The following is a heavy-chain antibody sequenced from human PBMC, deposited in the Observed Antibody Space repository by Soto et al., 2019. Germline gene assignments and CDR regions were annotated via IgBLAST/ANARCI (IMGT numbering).Heavy chain of an antibody. CDR3: ARAGVEAAGSYYYYYYYMDV. Sequence: QVQLVQSGAEVKKPGASVKVSCKASGYTFTSYAMHWVRQAPGQRLEWMGWINAGNGNTKYSQKFQDRVTITRDTSASTAYMELSSLRSEDTAVYYCARAGVEAAGSYYYYYYYMDVWGKGTTVTVSS. CDR2: INAGNGNT. J-gene: IGHJ6*03. V-gene: IGHV1-3*01. D-gene: IGHD6-13*01. CDR1: GYTFTSYA.